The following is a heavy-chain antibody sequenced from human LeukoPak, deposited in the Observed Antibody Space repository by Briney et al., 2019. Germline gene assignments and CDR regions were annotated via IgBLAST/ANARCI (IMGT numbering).Heavy chain of an antibody. CDR2: ISYDGSNK. CDR1: GFTFSSYG. J-gene: IGHJ4*02. D-gene: IGHD7-27*01. CDR3: AKDIGNWDFDY. V-gene: IGHV3-30*18. Sequence: GGSLRLSCAASGFTFSSYGVHWVRQAPGKGLEWVAVISYDGSNKYYADSVKGRFTISRDNSKNTLYLQMNSLRAEDTAVYYCAKDIGNWDFDYWGQGTLVTVSS.